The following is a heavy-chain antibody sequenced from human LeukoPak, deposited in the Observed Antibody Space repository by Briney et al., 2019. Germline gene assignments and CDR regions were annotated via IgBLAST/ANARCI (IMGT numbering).Heavy chain of an antibody. Sequence: GGSLRLSCAASGFTFSSYGIHWVRQAPGKGLDWVAVISYDGYNIYYVDSVKGRFTISRDNSKNTLYLQMNSLRAEDTAIYYCAKNGGYDTSAYNHYWGQGTPVTVSS. CDR2: ISYDGYNI. CDR1: GFTFSSYG. D-gene: IGHD3-22*01. J-gene: IGHJ4*02. V-gene: IGHV3-30*18. CDR3: AKNGGYDTSAYNHY.